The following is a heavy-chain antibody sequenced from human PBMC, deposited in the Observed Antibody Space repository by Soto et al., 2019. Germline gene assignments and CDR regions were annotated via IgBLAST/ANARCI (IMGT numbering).Heavy chain of an antibody. D-gene: IGHD5-12*01. CDR3: ARGTGEGGYDLDYYYGMDV. CDR1: GFTFSSYG. J-gene: IGHJ6*02. V-gene: IGHV3-30*03. Sequence: GGSLRLSCAASGFTFSSYGMHWVRQAPGKGLEWVAVISYDGSNKYYADSVKGRFTISRDNSKNTLYLQMNSLRAEDTAVYYCARGTGEGGYDLDYYYGMDVWGQGTTVTVSS. CDR2: ISYDGSNK.